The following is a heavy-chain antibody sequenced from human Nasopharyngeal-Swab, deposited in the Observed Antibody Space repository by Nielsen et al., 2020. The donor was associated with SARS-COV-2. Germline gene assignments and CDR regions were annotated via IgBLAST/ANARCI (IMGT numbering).Heavy chain of an antibody. CDR1: GGSISGDGHS. CDR2: VYYSGST. D-gene: IGHD3-22*01. CDR3: ASSLGSYYDSSGYYVGPLDF. J-gene: IGHJ4*02. Sequence: SETLSLTCAVSGGSISGDGHSWNWVRQPPGKGLEWIGYVYYSGSTDYNPSLKSRVTITVDRSKNLFSLKLTSVTAAATAVYYCASSLGSYYDSSGYYVGPLDFWGQGTLVTVSS. V-gene: IGHV4-30-2*01.